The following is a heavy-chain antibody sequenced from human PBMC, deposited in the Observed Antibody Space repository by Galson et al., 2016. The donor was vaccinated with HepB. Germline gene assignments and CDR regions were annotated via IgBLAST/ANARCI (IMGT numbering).Heavy chain of an antibody. V-gene: IGHV3-9*01. D-gene: IGHD3-3*01. CDR1: GFTFGDHA. CDR2: INWNSGSV. Sequence: SLRLSCAGSGFTFGDHAMHWVRQAPGKGLEWVSGINWNSGSVGYADSVKGRFTVSRDNAKNSLFLEMNSLRTEDTAWYYCARESTIFGVVTLGYYFDYWGQGTLVTVSS. CDR3: ARESTIFGVVTLGYYFDY. J-gene: IGHJ4*02.